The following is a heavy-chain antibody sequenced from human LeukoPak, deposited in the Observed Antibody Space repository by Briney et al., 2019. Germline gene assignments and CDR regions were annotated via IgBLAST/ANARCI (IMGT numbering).Heavy chain of an antibody. CDR1: GYTFTSYG. Sequence: ASVKVSCKASGYTFTSYGISWVRQAPGQGLEWMGWISAYNGNTNYAQKLQGRVTMTTDTSTSTAYMELRSLRSDDTAVYYCARVSSYRPRTGYSSSWSSSPYYYYMDVWGKGTTVTVSS. J-gene: IGHJ6*03. D-gene: IGHD6-13*01. CDR3: ARVSSYRPRTGYSSSWSSSPYYYYMDV. V-gene: IGHV1-18*01. CDR2: ISAYNGNT.